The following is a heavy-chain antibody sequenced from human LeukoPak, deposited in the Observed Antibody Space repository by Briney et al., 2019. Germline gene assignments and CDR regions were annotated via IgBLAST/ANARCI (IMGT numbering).Heavy chain of an antibody. CDR2: INHSGST. CDR3: ARTTPDTSGWPG. CDR1: GGSFSTYY. V-gene: IGHV4-34*01. J-gene: IGHJ4*02. D-gene: IGHD6-19*01. Sequence: PSETLSLTCAVYGGSFSTYYWSWIRQPPGKGLEWIGEINHSGSTNYNPSLKSRVTISIDTSKIQFSLKLNSVTAADTAVYYCARTTPDTSGWPGWGRGTPVTVSS.